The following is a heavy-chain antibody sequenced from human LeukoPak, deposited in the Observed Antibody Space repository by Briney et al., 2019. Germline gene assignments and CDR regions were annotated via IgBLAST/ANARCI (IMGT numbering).Heavy chain of an antibody. V-gene: IGHV1-69*05. Sequence: GASVKVSCKASGGTFSSYAISWVRQAPGQGLEWVGGIIPIFGTANYAQKFQGRVTITTDESTSTAYMELSSLRSEDTAVYYCARGTPAIFGVVIIHDAFDIWGQGTMVTVSS. CDR2: IIPIFGTA. CDR3: ARGTPAIFGVVIIHDAFDI. CDR1: GGTFSSYA. J-gene: IGHJ3*02. D-gene: IGHD3-3*01.